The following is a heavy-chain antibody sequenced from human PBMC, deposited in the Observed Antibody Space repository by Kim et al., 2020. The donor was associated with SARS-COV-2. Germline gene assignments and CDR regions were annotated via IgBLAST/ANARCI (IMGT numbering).Heavy chain of an antibody. CDR3: ARAGNHDSRDYGMDV. Sequence: GGSLRLSCAASGFSFSSYALNWVRQAPGRGLEWVAVISHDGSNKHYADSVKGRLTISRDNSKNTLYMQMNSLRIEDTAVYYCARAGNHDSRDYGMDVWGQGTTVTVSS. CDR1: GFSFSSYA. D-gene: IGHD3-22*01. V-gene: IGHV3-30*04. J-gene: IGHJ6*02. CDR2: ISHDGSNK.